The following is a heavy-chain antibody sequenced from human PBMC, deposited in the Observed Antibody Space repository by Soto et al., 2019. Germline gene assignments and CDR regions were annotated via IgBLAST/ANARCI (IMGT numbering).Heavy chain of an antibody. CDR2: IYYDGST. D-gene: IGHD2-2*01. CDR1: GGSISRYY. J-gene: IGHJ5*02. CDR3: ARDLGYCSSTSCRPFDP. V-gene: IGHV4-59*01. Sequence: PSETLSLTCTVSGGSISRYYWSWIRQPPGKGLEWVGYIYYDGSTSYSPSLESRVTISVDTSKNQFSLSLSAMTAADTAVYYCARDLGYCSSTSCRPFDPWGQGTLVTVSS.